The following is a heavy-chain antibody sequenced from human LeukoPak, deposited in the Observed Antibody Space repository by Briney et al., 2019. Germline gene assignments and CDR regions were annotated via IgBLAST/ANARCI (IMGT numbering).Heavy chain of an antibody. CDR1: GFTFSSYE. CDR3: AKDGFSSSWYNWFDP. J-gene: IGHJ5*02. D-gene: IGHD6-13*01. V-gene: IGHV3-7*05. Sequence: GGSLRLSCAASGFTFSSYEMNWVRQVPGKGLEWVANIKQDGSDKYYLDSVKGRFTISRDNAKNSLYLQMNSLRAEDTALYYCAKDGFSSSWYNWFDPWGQGTLVTVSS. CDR2: IKQDGSDK.